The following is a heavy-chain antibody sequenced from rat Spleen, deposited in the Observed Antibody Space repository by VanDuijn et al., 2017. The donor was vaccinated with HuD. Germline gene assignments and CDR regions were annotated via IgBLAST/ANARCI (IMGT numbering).Heavy chain of an antibody. CDR3: ARAPPYYGFDY. CDR2: INFDGSGT. CDR1: GFTFSNYD. D-gene: IGHD1-1*01. Sequence: EVHLVESGGGLVQPGRSMKLSCAASGFTFSNYDMAWVRQAPTKGLEWVASINFDGSGTYYRDSVKGRFTISRDNAKSTLYLQMDSLRSEDTATYYCARAPPYYGFDYWGQGAMVTVSS. V-gene: IGHV5-25*01. J-gene: IGHJ2*01.